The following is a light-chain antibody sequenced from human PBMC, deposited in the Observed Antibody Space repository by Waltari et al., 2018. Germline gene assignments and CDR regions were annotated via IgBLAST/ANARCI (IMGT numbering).Light chain of an antibody. Sequence: EIVLTQSPGTLSLSPGDRATLPCRASQNVKSFLAWYQQKRGQAPRLLIYDASKRATCIPDRISGSGSGTDFTLTISSLEPEDFAIYYCQQRGNLPETFGRGTRVEMK. CDR2: DAS. CDR1: QNVKSF. V-gene: IGKV3-11*01. J-gene: IGKJ2*01. CDR3: QQRGNLPET.